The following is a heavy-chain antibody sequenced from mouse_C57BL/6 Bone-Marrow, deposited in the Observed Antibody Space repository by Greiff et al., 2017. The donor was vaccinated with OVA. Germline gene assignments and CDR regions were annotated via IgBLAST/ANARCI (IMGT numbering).Heavy chain of an antibody. CDR3: ARDPYYYGSRRGYWYFDV. Sequence: QVQLQQSGAELMKPGASVKLSCKATGYTFTGYWIEWVKQRPGHGLEWTGEILPGSGSTNYNEKFTGKATFTADTSSNTAYMQLSSLTTEGSAIYYCARDPYYYGSRRGYWYFDVWGTGTTVTVSS. J-gene: IGHJ1*03. CDR2: ILPGSGST. V-gene: IGHV1-9*01. D-gene: IGHD1-1*01. CDR1: GYTFTGYW.